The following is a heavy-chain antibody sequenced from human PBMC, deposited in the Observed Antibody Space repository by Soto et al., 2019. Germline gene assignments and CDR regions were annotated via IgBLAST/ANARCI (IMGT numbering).Heavy chain of an antibody. Sequence: GGSLRLSCVASGFTFSDHYMDWVRQAPGRGLEWVGRIRNKANSYTTEYAASVKGSFTISRDDSKNSLYLQMNSLRAEDTAVYYCAKYSAYQTKNCFDYWGQGTLVTVSS. CDR1: GFTFSDHY. CDR3: AKYSAYQTKNCFDY. D-gene: IGHD5-12*01. CDR2: IRNKANSYTT. J-gene: IGHJ4*02. V-gene: IGHV3-72*01.